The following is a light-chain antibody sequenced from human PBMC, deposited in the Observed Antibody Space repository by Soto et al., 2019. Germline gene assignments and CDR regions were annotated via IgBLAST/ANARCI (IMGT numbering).Light chain of an antibody. CDR2: AAS. CDR3: QQSYSTPFT. Sequence: DIQMTQSPSSLSASVGDRVTITCRASQSISSYLNWYQQKPGKAPKLLIYAASSLQSGVPSRFSGSGSGTDFTLTIRSLQPEDFATYYCQQSYSTPFTFGGGTQVEIK. CDR1: QSISSY. J-gene: IGKJ4*01. V-gene: IGKV1-39*01.